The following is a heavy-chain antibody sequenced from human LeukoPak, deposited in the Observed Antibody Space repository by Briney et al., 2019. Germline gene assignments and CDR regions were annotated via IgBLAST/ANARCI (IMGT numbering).Heavy chain of an antibody. CDR1: GGSISSGGYY. V-gene: IGHV4-30-2*01. D-gene: IGHD6-13*01. CDR2: IYHSGST. CDR3: ARGAPAAGLLFDY. J-gene: IGHJ4*02. Sequence: PSETLSLTCTVSGGSISSGGYYWSWIRQPPGKGLEWIGYIYHSGSTYYNPSLKSRVTISVDRSKNQFSLKLSSVTAADTAVYYCARGAPAAGLLFDYWGQGTLVTVSS.